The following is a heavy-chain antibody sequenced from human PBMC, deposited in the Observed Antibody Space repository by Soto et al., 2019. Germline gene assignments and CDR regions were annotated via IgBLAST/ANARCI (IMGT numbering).Heavy chain of an antibody. D-gene: IGHD5-12*01. V-gene: IGHV4-30-4*01. CDR2: IPSRGRP. Sequence: QVQLRESGPGLVKPSQTLSLSCSVSGASIAGGSYYWSWIRQPPGKGLEWIGYIPSRGRPFYNPSLTSRLTISADTSNNHLSLQMTSVTAADTAVYYCARDQYSGYDFALWGQGTLVTVSS. CDR3: ARDQYSGYDFAL. J-gene: IGHJ4*02. CDR1: GASIAGGSYY.